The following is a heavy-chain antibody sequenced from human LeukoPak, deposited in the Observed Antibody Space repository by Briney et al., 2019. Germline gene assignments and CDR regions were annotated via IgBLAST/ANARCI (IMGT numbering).Heavy chain of an antibody. CDR1: GYTFTGYY. Sequence: ASVKVSCKASGYTFTGYYMHWARQAPGQGLEWMGWINPNSGGTNYAQKFQGRVTMTRDTSISTAYMELSRLRSDDTAVYYCARAWYYYGSGPHPFDPWGQGTLVTVSS. CDR3: ARAWYYYGSGPHPFDP. V-gene: IGHV1-2*02. CDR2: INPNSGGT. J-gene: IGHJ5*02. D-gene: IGHD3-10*01.